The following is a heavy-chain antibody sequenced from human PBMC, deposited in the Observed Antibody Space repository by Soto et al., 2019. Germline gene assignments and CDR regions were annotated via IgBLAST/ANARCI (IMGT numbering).Heavy chain of an antibody. CDR1: GFTVSSNY. CDR2: IYSGDAT. V-gene: IGHV3-53*01. J-gene: IGHJ4*02. Sequence: GGSLRLSCAASGFTVSSNYMNWVRQAPGKGLEWVSVIYSGDATYYADSVKGRFTISRDNSKNTLYLQMNSLRAEDTAVYYCARDHYYDSSGYYGSFDYWGQGTLVTVSS. D-gene: IGHD3-22*01. CDR3: ARDHYYDSSGYYGSFDY.